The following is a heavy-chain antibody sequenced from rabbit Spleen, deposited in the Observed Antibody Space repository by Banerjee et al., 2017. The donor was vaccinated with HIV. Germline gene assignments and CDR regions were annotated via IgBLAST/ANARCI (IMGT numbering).Heavy chain of an antibody. J-gene: IGHJ4*01. Sequence: EQLVESGGGLVQPEGSLTLTCTASGFSFSSNYYMCWVRQAPGKGLEWIGCGDTGSGSTYYASWAKGRFTITKASSTAVTLQMTSLTAADTATYFCARGYVRSGDDLYSFNLWGPGTLVT. CDR2: GDTGSGST. CDR1: GFSFSSNYY. CDR3: ARGYVRSGDDLYSFNL. D-gene: IGHD4-2*01. V-gene: IGHV1S45*01.